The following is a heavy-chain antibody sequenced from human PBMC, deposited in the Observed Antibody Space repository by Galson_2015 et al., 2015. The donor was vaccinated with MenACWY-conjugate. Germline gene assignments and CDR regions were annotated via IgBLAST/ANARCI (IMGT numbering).Heavy chain of an antibody. D-gene: IGHD3-9*01. J-gene: IGHJ3*02. CDR2: TYWDDDQ. V-gene: IGHV2-5*02. CDR1: GFSLTTTGVG. Sequence: PALVKPTQTLTLTCTFSGFSLTTTGVGVGWIRQPPGKALEWLALTYWDDDQRVSPSLKSRLTITKDTSKNQVVLTMTNVDPVDTATYYCAHGNFDILTGYYWFDAFDIWGQGTMVTVSS. CDR3: AHGNFDILTGYYWFDAFDI.